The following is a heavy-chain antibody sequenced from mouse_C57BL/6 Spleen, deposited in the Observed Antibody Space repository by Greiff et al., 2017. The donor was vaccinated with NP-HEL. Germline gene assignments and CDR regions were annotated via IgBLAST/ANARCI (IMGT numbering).Heavy chain of an antibody. J-gene: IGHJ2*01. V-gene: IGHV1-22*01. CDR1: GYTFTDYN. D-gene: IGHD3-1*01. Sequence: EVQLQQSGPELVKPGASVKMSCKASGYTFTDYNMHWVKQSHGKSLEWIGYINPNNGGTSYNQKFKGKATLTVNKSSSTAYMELRSLTSEDSAVYYCSRSGVGGAFDYWGQGTTLTVSS. CDR3: SRSGVGGAFDY. CDR2: INPNNGGT.